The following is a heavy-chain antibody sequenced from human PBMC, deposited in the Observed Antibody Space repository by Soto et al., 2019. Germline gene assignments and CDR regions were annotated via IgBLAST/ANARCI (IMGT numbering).Heavy chain of an antibody. CDR3: ARGLLWFGELSFVTNWFDP. J-gene: IGHJ5*02. Sequence: ASVKVSFKASGYTFTSYAMHWVRQAPGQRLEWMGWINAGNGNTKYSQKFQGRVTITRDTSASTAYMELSSLRSEDTAVYYCARGLLWFGELSFVTNWFDPWGQGTLVTVSS. V-gene: IGHV1-3*01. D-gene: IGHD3-10*01. CDR2: INAGNGNT. CDR1: GYTFTSYA.